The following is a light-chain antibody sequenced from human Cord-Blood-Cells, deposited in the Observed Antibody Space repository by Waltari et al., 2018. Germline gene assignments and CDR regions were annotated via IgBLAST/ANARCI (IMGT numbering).Light chain of an antibody. J-gene: IGLJ1*01. Sequence: QSALTPPRSVSGSPGPSVTISCTGTTSDVGGFHYVSWYQQHPGKAPKLMIYYVSKRPSGVPDRFSGSKSGNTASLTISGLQAEDEADYYCCSYAGSYTFYVFGTGTKVTVL. CDR1: TSDVGGFHY. V-gene: IGLV2-11*01. CDR2: YVS. CDR3: CSYAGSYTFYV.